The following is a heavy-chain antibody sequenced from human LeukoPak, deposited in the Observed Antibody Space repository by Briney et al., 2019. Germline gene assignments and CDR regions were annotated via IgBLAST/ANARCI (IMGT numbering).Heavy chain of an antibody. CDR2: INPRGGGT. J-gene: IGHJ4*02. CDR3: ARGYYGGLAWCDY. D-gene: IGHD4-23*01. V-gene: IGHV1-46*01. CDR1: GYTFTSYY. Sequence: ASVTVSCKASGYTFTSYYIHWVRQAPGQGLEWMGVINPRGGGTSYAQKFQGRVTMTRDTSTATVYMDLSSLRSEDTAVYYCARGYYGGLAWCDYWGQGTLVTVSS.